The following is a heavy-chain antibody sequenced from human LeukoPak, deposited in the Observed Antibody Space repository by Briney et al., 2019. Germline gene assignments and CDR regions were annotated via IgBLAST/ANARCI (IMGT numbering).Heavy chain of an antibody. CDR3: ARDLNVRAFDI. CDR1: GGSISSGGYY. D-gene: IGHD2-8*01. CDR2: IYYSGST. V-gene: IGHV4-31*03. J-gene: IGHJ3*02. Sequence: SSETLSLTCTVSGGSISSGGYYWSWIRQHPGKGLEWIGYIYYSGSTYYNPSLKSRVTISVDTSKIQFSLKLSSVTAADTAVYYCARDLNVRAFDIWGQGTMVTVSS.